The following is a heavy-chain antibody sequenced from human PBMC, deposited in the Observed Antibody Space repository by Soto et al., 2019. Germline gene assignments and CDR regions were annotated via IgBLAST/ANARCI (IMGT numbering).Heavy chain of an antibody. D-gene: IGHD3-10*01. J-gene: IGHJ5*01. CDR3: ARFGASTFAYHWFDS. Sequence: GQSLTLSCKGSGYGFFGFWIALGRQMPGKGLEWMGIIYPDDSKTRYSPSFQGQVTISADKAINTAYLQGNSLRASDSAMYYCARFGASTFAYHWFDSCGQGTKVTV. CDR1: GYGFFGFW. CDR2: IYPDDSKT. V-gene: IGHV5-51*01.